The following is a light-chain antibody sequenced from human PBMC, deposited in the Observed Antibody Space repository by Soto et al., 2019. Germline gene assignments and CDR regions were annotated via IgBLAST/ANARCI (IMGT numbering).Light chain of an antibody. CDR1: RSNIGAAFD. J-gene: IGLJ3*02. CDR2: ANN. CDR3: QSYDSSLSAWV. V-gene: IGLV1-40*01. Sequence: QSVLTQPPSVSGAPGQRVTISCTGSRSNIGAAFDVHWYQQLPGTAPKLLIYANNNRLSAVPDLFSASKSTTSPSLAISGPQGEDEADDYCQSYDSSLSAWVFGGATKLTVL.